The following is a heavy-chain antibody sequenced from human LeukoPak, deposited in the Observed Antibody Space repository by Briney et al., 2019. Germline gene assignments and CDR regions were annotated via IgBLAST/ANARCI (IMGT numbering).Heavy chain of an antibody. CDR1: GFTFSNYA. Sequence: PGRSLRPSCAASGFTFSNYAMHWVRQAPGKGLEWMSVISYDGRNKYFADSVKGRFTLSRDNSKNTLYLQMNNLRAEDTAVYYCARGQRAHVEWSYYMDVWGKGTTVTVSS. CDR2: ISYDGRNK. D-gene: IGHD3-3*01. J-gene: IGHJ6*03. CDR3: ARGQRAHVEWSYYMDV. V-gene: IGHV3-30*04.